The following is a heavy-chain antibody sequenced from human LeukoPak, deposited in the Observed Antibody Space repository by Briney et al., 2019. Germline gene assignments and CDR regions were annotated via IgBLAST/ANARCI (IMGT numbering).Heavy chain of an antibody. J-gene: IGHJ6*02. Sequence: PGGSLRLSCAASGFTFSSYSMNWVRQAPGKGLEWVSSISSSSSYIYYVDSVKGRFTISRDNAKNSLYLQMNSLRAEDTAVYYCAREWLPAASLDVWGQGTTVTVSS. CDR1: GFTFSSYS. CDR3: AREWLPAASLDV. V-gene: IGHV3-21*01. D-gene: IGHD2-2*01. CDR2: ISSSSSYI.